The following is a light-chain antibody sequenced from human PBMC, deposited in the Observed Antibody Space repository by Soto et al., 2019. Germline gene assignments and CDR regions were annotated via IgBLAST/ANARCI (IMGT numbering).Light chain of an antibody. Sequence: EIVMTQSPGTLSVSPGERATLFCRASQSVRSSLAWYQQKPGQAPRLLIYGASTRATGIPARFSGSGSGTEFTLTISSLQSEDFAVYYCQQYNNWPPLTFGGGTKVDIK. V-gene: IGKV3-15*01. CDR3: QQYNNWPPLT. CDR1: QSVRSS. J-gene: IGKJ4*01. CDR2: GAS.